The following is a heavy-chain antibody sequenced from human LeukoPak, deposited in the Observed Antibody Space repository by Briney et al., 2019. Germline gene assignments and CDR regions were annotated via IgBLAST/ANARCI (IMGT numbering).Heavy chain of an antibody. D-gene: IGHD3-22*01. Sequence: PSETLSLTCTVSGGSISSGGYYWSWIRQHPGKGLEWIGYIYYSGSTYYNPSLKSRVTISVDTSKNQFSLKLSSATAADTAVYYCARGVDSSGYYYFSSSGGIDYWGQGTLVTVSS. CDR1: GGSISSGGYY. V-gene: IGHV4-31*03. CDR3: ARGVDSSGYYYFSSSGGIDY. CDR2: IYYSGST. J-gene: IGHJ4*02.